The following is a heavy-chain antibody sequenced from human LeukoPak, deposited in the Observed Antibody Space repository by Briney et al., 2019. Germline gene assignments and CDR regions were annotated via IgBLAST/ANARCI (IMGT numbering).Heavy chain of an antibody. J-gene: IGHJ4*02. D-gene: IGHD2-2*01. V-gene: IGHV3-30*02. Sequence: GGSLRLSCAASGFTFSSYGMHWVRQAPGKGLEWVAFIRYDGSNKHYADSVKGRFTISRDNSKNTLYLQMNSLRAEDTAVYYCAKDQDIVVVPAAPKSGYFDYWGQGTLVTVSS. CDR2: IRYDGSNK. CDR1: GFTFSSYG. CDR3: AKDQDIVVVPAAPKSGYFDY.